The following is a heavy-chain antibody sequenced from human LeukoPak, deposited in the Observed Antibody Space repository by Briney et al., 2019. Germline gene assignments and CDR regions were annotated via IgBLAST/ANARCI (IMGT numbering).Heavy chain of an antibody. Sequence: SVKVSCKASGGTFSSYAISWVRQTPGQGLEWMGGIIPIFGTANYAQKFQGRVTITADESTSTAYMELSSLRSEDTAVYYCAREDYSGSYYLNAFDIWGQGTMVTVSS. CDR1: GGTFSSYA. J-gene: IGHJ3*02. V-gene: IGHV1-69*13. D-gene: IGHD1-26*01. CDR3: AREDYSGSYYLNAFDI. CDR2: IIPIFGTA.